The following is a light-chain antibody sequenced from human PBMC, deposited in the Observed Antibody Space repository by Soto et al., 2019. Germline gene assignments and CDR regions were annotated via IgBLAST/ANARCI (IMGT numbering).Light chain of an antibody. V-gene: IGLV2-14*01. CDR2: EVS. Sequence: QSVLTQPASVSGSPGQSITVSCAGTSADVGAYHYVSWYQHHPGKAPKLVIYEVSNRPSRVSDRFSGSKSGNTASLTISGLQAEDEADYYCSSFTSSSTLVFGTGTKVTVL. J-gene: IGLJ1*01. CDR3: SSFTSSSTLV. CDR1: SADVGAYHY.